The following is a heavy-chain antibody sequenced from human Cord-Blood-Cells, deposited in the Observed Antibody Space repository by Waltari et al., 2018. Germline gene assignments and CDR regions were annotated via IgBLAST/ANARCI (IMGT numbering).Heavy chain of an antibody. CDR1: GRPISSSSYY. J-gene: IGHJ4*02. V-gene: IGHV4-39*01. D-gene: IGHD6-13*01. CDR2: IYYSGST. CDR3: ATPFIAAAGTGPFDY. Sequence: QLQLQGAGPGLVKPSETLSLTCTVSGRPISSSSYYWGGIRQPPGKGPEWIGSIYYSGSTYYNPSLKSRVTMSVDTSQNQFSLKLSSVTAADTAVYYCATPFIAAAGTGPFDYWGQGTLVTVSS.